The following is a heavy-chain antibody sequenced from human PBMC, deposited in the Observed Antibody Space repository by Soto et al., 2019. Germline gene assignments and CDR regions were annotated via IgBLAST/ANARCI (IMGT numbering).Heavy chain of an antibody. CDR3: ARDLGSGYDPGDY. V-gene: IGHV1-69*12. J-gene: IGHJ4*02. Sequence: QVQLVQSGAEVKKPGSSVKVSCKASGGTFNSYVFNWVRRAPGQGLEWMGGIISIFGTPNYGQKFQGRVTITADESTSTGFMELSSLTSEDTAIYYRARDLGSGYDPGDYWGQGTLVTVSS. D-gene: IGHD5-12*01. CDR2: IISIFGTP. CDR1: GGTFNSYV.